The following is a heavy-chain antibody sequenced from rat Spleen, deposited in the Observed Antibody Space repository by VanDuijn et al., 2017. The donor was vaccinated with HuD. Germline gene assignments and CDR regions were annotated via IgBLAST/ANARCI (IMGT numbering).Heavy chain of an antibody. D-gene: IGHD1-6*01. CDR1: GFTFSNYG. J-gene: IGHJ2*01. CDR2: ISPSGVST. V-gene: IGHV5-19*01. CDR3: ATGPRILRLDWFAY. Sequence: EVQLVESGGGLVQPGGSLKLSCAASGFTFSNYGMHWIRQAPTKGLEWVASISPSGVSTYYRDSVKGRFTISRDNAKSTLYLHMDSLTSEDTATYYCATGPRILRLDWFAYWGQGVMVTVSS.